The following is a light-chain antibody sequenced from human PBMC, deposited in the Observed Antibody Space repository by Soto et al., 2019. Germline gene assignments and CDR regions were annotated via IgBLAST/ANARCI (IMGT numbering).Light chain of an antibody. Sequence: DIQMTQSPSTLSASVGNRVTISCRASQSISRWLAWYQQKPGKAPTLLISHASSLESGVPSRFSGSGSETEFPLTISSLQPDDVATYYCQQYNTSLSFGQGTKVEIK. V-gene: IGKV1-5*01. J-gene: IGKJ1*01. CDR1: QSISRW. CDR3: QQYNTSLS. CDR2: HAS.